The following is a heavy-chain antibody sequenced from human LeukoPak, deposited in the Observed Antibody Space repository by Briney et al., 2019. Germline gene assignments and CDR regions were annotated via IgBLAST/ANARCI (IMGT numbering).Heavy chain of an antibody. V-gene: IGHV3-21*04. J-gene: IGHJ3*02. D-gene: IGHD3-9*01. CDR3: ARDMRRGGYDILTGYYPYAFDI. Sequence: PGGSLRLSCTASGFTFSSYSMNWVRQAPGKGLEWVSSISSSSSYIYYADSVKGRFTISRDNAKNSLYLQMNSLRAEDTALYHCARDMRRGGYDILTGYYPYAFDIWGQGTMVTVSS. CDR2: ISSSSSYI. CDR1: GFTFSSYS.